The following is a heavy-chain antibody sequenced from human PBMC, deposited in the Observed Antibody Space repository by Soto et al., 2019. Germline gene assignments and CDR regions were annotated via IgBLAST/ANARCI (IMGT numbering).Heavy chain of an antibody. CDR3: ARHYSSGSRNWFDP. Sequence: PSETLSLTXSVSGGSINSSSYFWGWVRQPPGKGLEWIGSIYYSGSTYYNPSLRSRVTISVDTSKNQFSLKLSSVTAADTAVFYCARHYSSGSRNWFDPWGQGTLVTVSS. V-gene: IGHV4-39*01. J-gene: IGHJ5*01. CDR1: GGSINSSSYF. CDR2: IYYSGST. D-gene: IGHD6-19*01.